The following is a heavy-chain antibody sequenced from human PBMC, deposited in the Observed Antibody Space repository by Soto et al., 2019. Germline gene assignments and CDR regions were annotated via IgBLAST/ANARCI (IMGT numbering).Heavy chain of an antibody. D-gene: IGHD4-17*01. CDR2: INAGNGNT. CDR1: GYTFTSYA. CDR3: ARVYGDYHDAFDI. Sequence: ASVKVSCKASGYTFTSYAMHWVRQAPGQRLEWMGWINAGNGNTKYSQKFQGRVTITRDTSASTAYMELSRLRSDDTAVYYCARVYGDYHDAFDIWGQGTMVTVSS. V-gene: IGHV1-3*01. J-gene: IGHJ3*02.